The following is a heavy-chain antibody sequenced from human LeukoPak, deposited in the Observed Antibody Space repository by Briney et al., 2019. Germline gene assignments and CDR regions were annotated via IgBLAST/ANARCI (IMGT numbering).Heavy chain of an antibody. D-gene: IGHD6-13*01. CDR1: GYTFTSYD. CDR3: ARVGIAAAGFYNWFDP. Sequence: ASVKVSCKASGYTFTSYDINWVRQATGQGLEWMGWMNPNSGNTGYAQKFQGRVTITRNTSISTAYMELSSLRSEDTAVYYCARVGIAAAGFYNWFDPWGQGTLVTVSS. V-gene: IGHV1-8*03. CDR2: MNPNSGNT. J-gene: IGHJ5*02.